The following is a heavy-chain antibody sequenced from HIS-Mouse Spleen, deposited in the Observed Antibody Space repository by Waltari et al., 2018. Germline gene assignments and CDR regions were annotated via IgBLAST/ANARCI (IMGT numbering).Heavy chain of an antibody. CDR2: VWYDGSNK. D-gene: IGHD3-3*01. Sequence: QVQLVESGGGVVQPGRSLRLSCAASGVTFSSYGRHLVRQAPGKGLEWVAVVWYDGSNKYYADSVKGRFTISRDNSKNTLYLQMNSLRAEDTAVYYCARVRGLYDCPDYWGQGTLVTVSS. CDR1: GVTFSSYG. J-gene: IGHJ4*02. V-gene: IGHV3-33*01. CDR3: ARVRGLYDCPDY.